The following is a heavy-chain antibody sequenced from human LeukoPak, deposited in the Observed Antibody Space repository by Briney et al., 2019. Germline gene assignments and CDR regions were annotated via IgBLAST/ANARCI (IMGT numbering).Heavy chain of an antibody. Sequence: SETLSLTCAVYGGSFSGYYWSWIRQPPGKGLEWIGEINHSGSTNYNPSLKSRVTISVDTSKNQFSLKLGSVTAADTAVYYCARKGGSVRYCSGGSCYSPFDYWGQGTLVTVSS. CDR2: INHSGST. J-gene: IGHJ4*02. V-gene: IGHV4-34*01. D-gene: IGHD2-15*01. CDR3: ARKGGSVRYCSGGSCYSPFDY. CDR1: GGSFSGYY.